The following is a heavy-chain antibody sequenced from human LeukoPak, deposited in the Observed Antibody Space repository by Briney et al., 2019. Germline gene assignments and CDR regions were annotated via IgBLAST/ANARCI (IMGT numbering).Heavy chain of an antibody. CDR3: ARYSYGFGTFDY. J-gene: IGHJ4*02. CDR2: INPNSGGT. D-gene: IGHD5-18*01. CDR1: GYTFTGYY. V-gene: IGHV1-2*02. Sequence: ASVKVSCKASGYTFTGYYMHWARQAPGQGLEWMGWINPNSGGTNYAQKFQGRVTMTRDTSISTAYMELSRLRSDDTAVYYCARYSYGFGTFDYWGQGTLVTVSS.